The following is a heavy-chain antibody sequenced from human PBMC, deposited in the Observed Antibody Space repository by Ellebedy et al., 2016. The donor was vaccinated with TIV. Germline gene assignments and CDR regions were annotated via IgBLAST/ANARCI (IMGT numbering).Heavy chain of an antibody. CDR1: GGSFSGYY. CDR3: AREMITFGGVMGFDY. D-gene: IGHD3-16*01. V-gene: IGHV4-34*01. CDR2: INHSGST. Sequence: SETLSLTXAVYGGSFSGYYWSWIRQPPGKGLEWIGEINHSGSTNYNPSLKSRVTISVDTSKNQFSLKLSSVTAADTAVYYCAREMITFGGVMGFDYWGQGTLVTVSS. J-gene: IGHJ4*02.